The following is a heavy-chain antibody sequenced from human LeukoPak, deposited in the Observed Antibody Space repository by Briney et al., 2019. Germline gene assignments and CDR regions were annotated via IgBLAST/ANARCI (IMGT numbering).Heavy chain of an antibody. Sequence: PGGSLRLSCAASGFTFSSYGMHWVRQAPGKGLEWVAFIRYDGSNKYYADSVKGRFTISRDNSKNTLYLQMNSLRAEDTAVYYCAKGRVSPLRPKSDLSDFDYWGQGTLVTVSS. CDR1: GFTFSSYG. CDR2: IRYDGSNK. D-gene: IGHD3-16*01. V-gene: IGHV3-30*02. CDR3: AKGRVSPLRPKSDLSDFDY. J-gene: IGHJ4*02.